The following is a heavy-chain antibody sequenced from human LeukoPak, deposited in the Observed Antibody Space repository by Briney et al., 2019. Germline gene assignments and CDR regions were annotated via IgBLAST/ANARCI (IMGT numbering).Heavy chain of an antibody. V-gene: IGHV4-59*01. D-gene: IGHD2-15*01. J-gene: IGHJ5*02. CDR2: IYYSGST. CDR1: GGSISSYY. CDR3: ARDEFYCSGGSCYGWFDP. Sequence: SETLSLTCTVSGGSISSYYWSWIRQPPGKGLEWIGYIYYSGSTNYNPSLRSRVTISVDTSKNQFSLKLSSVTAEDTAVYYCARDEFYCSGGSCYGWFDPWGQGTLVTVSS.